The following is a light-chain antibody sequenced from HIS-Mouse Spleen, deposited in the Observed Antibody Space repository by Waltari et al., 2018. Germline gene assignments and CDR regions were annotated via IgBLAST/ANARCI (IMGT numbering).Light chain of an antibody. CDR1: SSYVGGYNY. J-gene: IGLJ1*01. CDR2: DVS. Sequence: QSALTQPRSVSGSPGQSVTIPCTGTSSYVGGYNYFPWYQQHPGKAPKPMIYDVSKRPSGVPDRFSGSKSGNTASLTISGLQAEDEADYYCCSYAGSYTGVFGTGTKVTVL. V-gene: IGLV2-11*01. CDR3: CSYAGSYTGV.